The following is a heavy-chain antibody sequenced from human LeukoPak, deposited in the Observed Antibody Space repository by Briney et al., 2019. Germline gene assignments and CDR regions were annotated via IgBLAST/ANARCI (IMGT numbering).Heavy chain of an antibody. V-gene: IGHV4-39*01. CDR1: GGSISSSSYN. CDR3: ARHGGSYRLYWYLDL. J-gene: IGHJ2*01. Sequence: SETLSLTCTVPGGSISSSSYNWVWIRQPPGKGLEWIGSISYSGSTYYNPSLKSRVTISIDTSRNQFSLKLSSVTAADTAVYYCARHGGSYRLYWYLDLWGRGTLVTVSS. D-gene: IGHD1-26*01. CDR2: ISYSGST.